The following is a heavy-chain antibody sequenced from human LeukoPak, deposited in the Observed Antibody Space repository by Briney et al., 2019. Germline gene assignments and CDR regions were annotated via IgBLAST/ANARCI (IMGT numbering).Heavy chain of an antibody. CDR1: GYSISSGYY. J-gene: IGHJ4*02. D-gene: IGHD3-3*01. CDR2: IYHSGST. CDR3: ARLLFGVVDY. Sequence: PSETLSLTCAVSGYSISSGYYWGWIRQPPGKGLEWIGSIYHSGSTYYNPSLKSRVTISVDTSKNQFSLELSSVTAADTAVYYCARLLFGVVDYWGQGTLVTVSS. V-gene: IGHV4-38-2*01.